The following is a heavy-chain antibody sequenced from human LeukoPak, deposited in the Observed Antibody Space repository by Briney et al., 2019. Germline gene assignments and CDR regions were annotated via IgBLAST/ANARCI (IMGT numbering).Heavy chain of an antibody. J-gene: IGHJ5*02. CDR3: ARAATRHQLVPKGWFDP. Sequence: SETLSLTCAVYGGSFSGYYWSWIRQPPGKGLEWIGEINHSGSTNYNPSLKSRVTISVDTSKNQFPLKLSSVTAADTAVYYCARAATRHQLVPKGWFDPWGQGTLVTVSS. CDR1: GGSFSGYY. V-gene: IGHV4-34*01. D-gene: IGHD2-2*01. CDR2: INHSGST.